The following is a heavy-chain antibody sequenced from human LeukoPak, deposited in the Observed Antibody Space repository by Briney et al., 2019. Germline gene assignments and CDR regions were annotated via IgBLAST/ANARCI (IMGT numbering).Heavy chain of an antibody. V-gene: IGHV5-51*01. CDR3: ARRAGEWELLDY. D-gene: IGHD1-26*01. Sequence: GESLKTSCKGSGYSFSNYWIGWVRQMPGKGLEWMGIIYPGDSDTRYNPLFQGQVTISADKSISTAYPQWTSLQASDTAIYYCARRAGEWELLDYWGQGTLVTVSS. CDR1: GYSFSNYW. J-gene: IGHJ4*02. CDR2: IYPGDSDT.